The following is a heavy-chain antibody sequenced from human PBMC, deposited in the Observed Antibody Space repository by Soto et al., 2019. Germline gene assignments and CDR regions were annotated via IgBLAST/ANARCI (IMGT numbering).Heavy chain of an antibody. D-gene: IGHD2-2*01. Sequence: EVPLVESGGGLVQPGVSLRRTCAASGFTFSSHWMNWVRQAPGKGLVWVSRISGDGRTTSHADSAKDRFTSSRDNAKNALDLQSNSLSVAATAVYYCASGVPNGSSSSCYFDFRGQGVRYIVSS. CDR1: GFTFSSHW. J-gene: IGHJ4*02. CDR2: ISGDGRTT. V-gene: IGHV3-74*01. CDR3: ASGVPNGSSSSCYFDF.